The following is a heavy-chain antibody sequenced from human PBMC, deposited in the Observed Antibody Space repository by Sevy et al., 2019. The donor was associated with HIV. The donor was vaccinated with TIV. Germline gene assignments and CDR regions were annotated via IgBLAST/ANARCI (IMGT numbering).Heavy chain of an antibody. CDR2: IRYDGSDK. J-gene: IGHJ4*02. CDR1: GFTFSNYG. CDR3: AKDLAGPGRRYFDY. D-gene: IGHD6-13*01. V-gene: IGHV3-30*02. Sequence: GGSLRLSCAVSGFTFSNYGMHWVRQVPGKGLEWVTFIRYDGSDKYYAASVKGRFTISRDDSKNTLYLQMDSLRAEDTAIYYCAKDLAGPGRRYFDYWGQGTLVTVSS.